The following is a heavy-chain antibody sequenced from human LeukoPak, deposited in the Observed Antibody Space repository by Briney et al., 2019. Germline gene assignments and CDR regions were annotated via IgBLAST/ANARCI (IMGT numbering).Heavy chain of an antibody. CDR1: GGSFSGYY. CDR3: ARETSIGIAIFGVVISHLDY. CDR2: INHSGST. J-gene: IGHJ4*02. Sequence: SETLSLTCAVYGGSFSGYYWSWIRQPPGKGLGWIGEINHSGSTNYNPSLKSRVTISVDTSKNQFSLKLSSVTAADTAVYYCARETSIGIAIFGVVISHLDYWGQGTLVTVSS. D-gene: IGHD3-3*01. V-gene: IGHV4-34*01.